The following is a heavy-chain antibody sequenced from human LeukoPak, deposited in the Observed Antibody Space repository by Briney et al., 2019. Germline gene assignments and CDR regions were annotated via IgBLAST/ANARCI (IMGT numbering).Heavy chain of an antibody. Sequence: SETLSLTCAVYGGSFCGCYWTWIRQSPGKGLEWIGEINPSGSTYYNPSLKSRLTISRDTSKNQFSLRLSSVTAADTAVYYCARARQEISMILLVMTALSYYLDVWGKGTPVTVS. CDR2: INPSGST. V-gene: IGHV4-34*01. J-gene: IGHJ6*03. CDR1: GGSFCGCY. D-gene: IGHD3-22*01. CDR3: ARARQEISMILLVMTALSYYLDV.